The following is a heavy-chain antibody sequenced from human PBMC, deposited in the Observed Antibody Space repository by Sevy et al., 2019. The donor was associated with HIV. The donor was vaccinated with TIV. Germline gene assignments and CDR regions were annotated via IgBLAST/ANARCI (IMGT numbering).Heavy chain of an antibody. CDR1: GFTFSSYS. CDR2: ISSSSSYI. J-gene: IGHJ4*02. CDR3: AREPQTYCSSNSCYLGPFDY. Sequence: GGSLRLSCAASGFTFSSYSMNWVRQAPGKGLEWVSSISSSSSYIYYADSVKGRFTISRDNSKNSLYLQMNSLRAEDTAVYYCAREPQTYCSSNSCYLGPFDYWGQGTLVTVSS. D-gene: IGHD2-2*01. V-gene: IGHV3-21*01.